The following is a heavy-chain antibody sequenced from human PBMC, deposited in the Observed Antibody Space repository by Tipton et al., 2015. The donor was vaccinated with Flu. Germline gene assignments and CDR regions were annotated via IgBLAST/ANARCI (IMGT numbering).Heavy chain of an antibody. CDR3: ARDLGVSLVRGVLCD. CDR1: GFSFSSYE. J-gene: IGHJ4*02. V-gene: IGHV3-48*03. D-gene: IGHD3-10*01. CDR2: ISSSGSTI. Sequence: GSLRLSCAASGFSFSSYEMNWVRQAPGKGLEWVSYISSSGSTIYYADSVKGRFTISRDNAKNSLYLQMNSLRADDTAVYYCARDLGVSLVRGVLCDWGQGTLVTVSS.